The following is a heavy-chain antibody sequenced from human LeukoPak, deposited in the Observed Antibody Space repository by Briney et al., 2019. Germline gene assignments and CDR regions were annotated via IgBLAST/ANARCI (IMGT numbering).Heavy chain of an antibody. Sequence: PSETLSLTCTVSGGSITSNFWNWLRQPPGQGLEGIGYIYNTMSTSYNPSLKSRATISGDTSKNQFSLKLNSVTAADTAVYYCARAKPNWNPPDYWGQGILVTVSS. V-gene: IGHV4-59*08. J-gene: IGHJ4*02. CDR2: IYNTMST. CDR1: GGSITSNF. CDR3: ARAKPNWNPPDY. D-gene: IGHD1-1*01.